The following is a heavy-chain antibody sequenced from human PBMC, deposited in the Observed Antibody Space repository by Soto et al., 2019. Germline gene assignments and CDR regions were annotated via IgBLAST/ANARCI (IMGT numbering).Heavy chain of an antibody. J-gene: IGHJ6*02. CDR2: ISGSGGST. CDR1: GFTFSSYA. Sequence: EVQLLESGGGLVQPGGSLRLSCAASGFTFSSYAMSWVRQAPGKGLEWVSAISGSGGSTYYADSVKGRFTISRDNSKNTRYLQRNSLRAEDTAVYYCATGRGVNFYYGMDVWGQGTTVTVSS. V-gene: IGHV3-23*01. CDR3: ATGRGVNFYYGMDV. D-gene: IGHD3-10*01.